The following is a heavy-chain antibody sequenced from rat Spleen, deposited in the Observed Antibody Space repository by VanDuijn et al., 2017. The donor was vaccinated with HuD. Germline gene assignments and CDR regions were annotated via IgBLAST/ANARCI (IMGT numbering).Heavy chain of an antibody. V-gene: IGHV2-4*01. D-gene: IGHD1-2*01. Sequence: VHLVESGGGLVQPGRSIKLSCAASGFTFSNYYMAWVRQAPTKGLEWIGAIWSGGSTDYSSALKSRLSISRDTSKNQVFLKMGSLQSGDTAIYYCTRSLYSSPLLDHWGQGVMVTFSS. J-gene: IGHJ2*01. CDR3: TRSLYSSPLLDH. CDR1: GFTFSNYY. CDR2: IWSGGST.